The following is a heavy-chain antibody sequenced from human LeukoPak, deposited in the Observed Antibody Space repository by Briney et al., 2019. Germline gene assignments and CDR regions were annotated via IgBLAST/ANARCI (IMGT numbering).Heavy chain of an antibody. J-gene: IGHJ4*02. CDR1: GGSISSSSYY. CDR3: AREPTSGREPTSGRPLDY. Sequence: SETLSLTCTVSGGSISSSSYYWGWIRQPPGKGLEWIGSTYYSGSTYYNPSLKSRVTMSLDTSKNHLSLNLSSVTAADTAVYYCAREPTSGREPTSGRPLDYWGQGTLVTVSS. V-gene: IGHV4-39*07. CDR2: TYYSGST. D-gene: IGHD5-12*01.